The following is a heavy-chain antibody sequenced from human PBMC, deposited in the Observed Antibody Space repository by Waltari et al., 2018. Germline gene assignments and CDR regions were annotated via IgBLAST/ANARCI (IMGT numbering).Heavy chain of an antibody. CDR3: ALLPTIQGEYYFDY. J-gene: IGHJ4*02. CDR1: GYTLIDYY. V-gene: IGHV1-69-2*01. Sequence: EVQLVQSGAEVKKPGATVKISCKVSGYTLIDYYMHWVRQAPGKGLEWMGLCELEDGETIYAEKFQGRVTLSAGTSTDTPYMELSSVRSEDTAVYFCALLPTIQGEYYFDYWGQGTLVTVSS. D-gene: IGHD3-16*01. CDR2: CELEDGET.